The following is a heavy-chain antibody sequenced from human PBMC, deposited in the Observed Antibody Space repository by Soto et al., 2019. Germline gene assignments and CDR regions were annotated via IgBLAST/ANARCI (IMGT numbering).Heavy chain of an antibody. J-gene: IGHJ4*02. CDR2: ISGSGSST. CDR1: GFTFSSYA. CDR3: AKNYYGSGSHWDY. Sequence: EVQLLESGGGLVQPGGSLRLSCAASGFTFSSYAMSWVRQAPGKGLEWVSSISGSGSSTYYVDSVKGRFTISRDNSKNTLYLQMNSLRAEDTAVYYCAKNYYGSGSHWDYWGQGTLVTVSS. D-gene: IGHD3-10*01. V-gene: IGHV3-23*01.